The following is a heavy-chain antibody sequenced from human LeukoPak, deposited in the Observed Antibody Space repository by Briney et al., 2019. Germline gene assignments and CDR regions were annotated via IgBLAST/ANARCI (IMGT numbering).Heavy chain of an antibody. D-gene: IGHD7-27*01. Sequence: PSETLSLTCTVSGGSISSYYWSWIRQPPGKGLEWIGYIYYSGSTNYNPSLKSRDTISVDTSKNQFSLKLSSVTAADTAVYYCARAGYLGYYYYYGMDVWGQGTTVTVSS. CDR3: ARAGYLGYYYYYGMDV. J-gene: IGHJ6*02. V-gene: IGHV4-59*01. CDR1: GGSISSYY. CDR2: IYYSGST.